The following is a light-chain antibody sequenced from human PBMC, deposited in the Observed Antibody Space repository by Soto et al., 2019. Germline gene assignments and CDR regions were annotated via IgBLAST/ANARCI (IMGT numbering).Light chain of an antibody. CDR1: SSDVGGYNY. J-gene: IGLJ1*01. V-gene: IGLV2-14*01. Sequence: QSALTQPASVSGSPGQSITISCNGTSSDVGGYNYVSWYQQHPGKAPKLMIYEVSNRPSGVSNRFSGSKSGNTASLTISGLQAEDEADYYCSSYTSSSTRVFGTGTKLTVL. CDR2: EVS. CDR3: SSYTSSSTRV.